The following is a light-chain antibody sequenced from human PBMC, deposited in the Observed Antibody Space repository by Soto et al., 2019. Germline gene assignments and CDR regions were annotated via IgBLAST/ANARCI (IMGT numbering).Light chain of an antibody. CDR3: SSYISSTTPYV. Sequence: QSVLTQPASVSGSPGQSITISCTGTSSDIGGYNFVSRYQHHAGKAPRLMIFGVSDRPSGVSDRFSGSKSGNTASLTISGLQADDEADYYCSSYISSTTPYVFGTGTKVTVL. J-gene: IGLJ1*01. CDR2: GVS. CDR1: SSDIGGYNF. V-gene: IGLV2-14*03.